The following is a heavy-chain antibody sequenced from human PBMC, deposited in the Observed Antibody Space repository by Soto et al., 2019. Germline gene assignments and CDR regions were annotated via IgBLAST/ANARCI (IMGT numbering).Heavy chain of an antibody. J-gene: IGHJ4*02. CDR3: ARKPGKANPGISYYDSRGYFDY. D-gene: IGHD3-22*01. V-gene: IGHV1-69*13. CDR1: GGAFSSYA. Sequence: ASVKVSCKASGGAFSSYAISWVRQAPGQGLEWMGGIIPIFGTANYAQKFQGRVTITADESTSTAYMELSSLRSEDTAVYYCARKPGKANPGISYYDSRGYFDYWGQGTLVTVYS. CDR2: IIPIFGTA.